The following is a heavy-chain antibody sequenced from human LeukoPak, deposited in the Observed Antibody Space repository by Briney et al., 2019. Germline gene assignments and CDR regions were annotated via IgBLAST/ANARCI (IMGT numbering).Heavy chain of an antibody. D-gene: IGHD2-2*01. Sequence: GASVKVSCKASGGTFSSYAISWLRQAPGQGLEWMGGIIPIFGTANYAQKFQGRVTITADESTSTAYMELSSLRSEDTAVYYCASPGYCSSTSCLDWDWFDPWGQGTLVTVSS. CDR3: ASPGYCSSTSCLDWDWFDP. CDR1: GGTFSSYA. J-gene: IGHJ5*02. CDR2: IIPIFGTA. V-gene: IGHV1-69*13.